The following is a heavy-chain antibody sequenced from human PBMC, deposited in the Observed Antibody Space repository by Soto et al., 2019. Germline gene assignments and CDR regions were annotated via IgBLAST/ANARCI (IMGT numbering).Heavy chain of an antibody. CDR2: IFHTGST. CDR3: ARVKVGDLFRFNWFFDL. CDR1: GGSISSGNFS. D-gene: IGHD3-3*01. V-gene: IGHV4-30-2*01. Sequence: SETLSLTCTVSGGSISSGNFSWTWIRQPPGKGLEWIAYIFHTGSTFYNSSLKPRVSISVDRSKNQFSLKLKSVTETDTAVYYCARVKVGDLFRFNWFFDLWGRGTLVTSP. J-gene: IGHJ2*01.